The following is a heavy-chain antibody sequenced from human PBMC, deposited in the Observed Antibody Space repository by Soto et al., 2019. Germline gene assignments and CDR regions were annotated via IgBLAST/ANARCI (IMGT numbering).Heavy chain of an antibody. J-gene: IGHJ6*02. V-gene: IGHV4-34*01. CDR2: INHSGST. Sequence: QVQLQQWGAGLLKPSETLSLTCAVYGGSFSGYYWSWIRQPPGKGLEWIGEINHSGSTNYNPSLKGRVTRSVASSKNQFSLKLSSVTAAATAVYYCARVRCSSTSCYLRQYYGMDVWGQGTTVTVSS. D-gene: IGHD2-2*01. CDR1: GGSFSGYY. CDR3: ARVRCSSTSCYLRQYYGMDV.